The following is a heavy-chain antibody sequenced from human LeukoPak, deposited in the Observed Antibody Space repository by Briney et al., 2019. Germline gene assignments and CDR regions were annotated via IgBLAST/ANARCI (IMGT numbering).Heavy chain of an antibody. Sequence: ASVKVSCKASGYTFTAYYIHWVRQAPGQGLEWMGRINPNSGGTDFAQKFQGRVTMTRDTSISTAYMELSRLRSDDTAVYYCARGIYGSRDWGQGTLVTVSS. J-gene: IGHJ4*02. CDR3: ARGIYGSRD. CDR1: GYTFTAYY. D-gene: IGHD3-10*01. V-gene: IGHV1-2*06. CDR2: INPNSGGT.